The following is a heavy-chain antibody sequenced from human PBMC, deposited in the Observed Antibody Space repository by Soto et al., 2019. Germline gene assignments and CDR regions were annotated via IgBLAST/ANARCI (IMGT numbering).Heavy chain of an antibody. CDR2: IYHSGST. Sequence: QVQLQESGPGLVKPSGTLSLTCGVSGGSIRSNKWWSWVRQPPGKGLEWIGEIYHSGSTNYNPSLKSRVTISVSKYKNQGSLRLNSVTAADAAVYYCARWGDWMQQVLWGQGTLVTVSS. CDR3: ARWGDWMQQVL. CDR1: GGSIRSNKW. J-gene: IGHJ4*02. D-gene: IGHD5-18*01. V-gene: IGHV4-4*02.